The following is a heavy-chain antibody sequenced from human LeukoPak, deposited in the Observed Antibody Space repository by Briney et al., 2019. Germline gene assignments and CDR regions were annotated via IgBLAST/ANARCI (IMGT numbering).Heavy chain of an antibody. Sequence: GGSLRLSCAASGFTFSSYAMSWVRQAPGKGLEWVSAISGSGGSTYYADSVKGRFTISRDNSKNTLYLQMNSLRAEDTAVYYCAKDHSPRTYGEYEGGFDYWGQGTLVTVSS. J-gene: IGHJ4*02. D-gene: IGHD4-17*01. CDR3: AKDHSPRTYGEYEGGFDY. CDR1: GFTFSSYA. V-gene: IGHV3-23*01. CDR2: ISGSGGST.